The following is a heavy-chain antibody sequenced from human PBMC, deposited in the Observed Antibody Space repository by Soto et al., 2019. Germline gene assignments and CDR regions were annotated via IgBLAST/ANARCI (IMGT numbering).Heavy chain of an antibody. CDR1: GGCISSSSYY. V-gene: IGHV4-39*01. Sequence: PXATLSLPCTVCGGCISSSSYYWGWIRQPPGKGLEWIGSIYYSGSTYYNPSLKSRVTISVDTSKNQFSLKLSSVTAADTAVYYRARRPDIAATTADYFDYWGQRTLVTVSS. CDR2: IYYSGST. D-gene: IGHD5-12*01. J-gene: IGHJ4*02. CDR3: ARRPDIAATTADYFDY.